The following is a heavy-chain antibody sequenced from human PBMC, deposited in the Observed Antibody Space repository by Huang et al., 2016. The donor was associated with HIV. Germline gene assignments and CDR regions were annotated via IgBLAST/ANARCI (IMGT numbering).Heavy chain of an antibody. CDR1: GFTFRSYW. CDR3: TRGFRAKPGDY. Sequence: EVHLVESGGGLVQPGRSLRLSCAASGFTFRSYWMHWVRQVPGRGLEWVGNISQDGSEGLYADSVRGRFTISRDNANDSVSLQLKSLKGEDTAVYYCTRGFRAKPGDYWGQGSLVTVSS. V-gene: IGHV3-7*01. J-gene: IGHJ4*02. CDR2: ISQDGSEG.